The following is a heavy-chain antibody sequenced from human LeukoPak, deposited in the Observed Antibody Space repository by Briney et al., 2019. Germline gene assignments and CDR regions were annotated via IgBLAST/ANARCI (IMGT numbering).Heavy chain of an antibody. Sequence: GSLRLSCTASGFTFNNYAMTWVRQAPGKGLEWVSAVTGSGASTNYADSVKGRFTISRDNSKNTIYLQMNSLRAEDTALYYCAKRSSTSSGYFDFWGRGTLVTVSS. V-gene: IGHV3-23*01. D-gene: IGHD3-22*01. CDR1: GFTFNNYA. J-gene: IGHJ4*02. CDR2: VTGSGAST. CDR3: AKRSSTSSGYFDF.